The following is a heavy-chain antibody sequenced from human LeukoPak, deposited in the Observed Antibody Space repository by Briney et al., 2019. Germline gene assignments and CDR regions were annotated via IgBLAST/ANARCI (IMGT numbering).Heavy chain of an antibody. CDR3: VRRGGTVSPDY. Sequence: GESLKNSCKGSGYTFTSYWIVWVRHLPGKGLKWWGIIYPGDSDIRYSPSFQGQVTISADKSISTAYLQWSSLKASDTSMYYCVRRGGTVSPDYWGQGTLVTVSS. J-gene: IGHJ4*02. V-gene: IGHV5-51*01. CDR2: IYPGDSDI. CDR1: GYTFTSYW. D-gene: IGHD4-17*01.